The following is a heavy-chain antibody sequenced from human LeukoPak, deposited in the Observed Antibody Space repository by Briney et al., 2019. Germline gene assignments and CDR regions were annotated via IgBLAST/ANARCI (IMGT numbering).Heavy chain of an antibody. J-gene: IGHJ1*01. D-gene: IGHD6-19*01. CDR1: GFTFSSYA. V-gene: IGHV3-23*01. Sequence: GGSLRLSCAASGFTFSSYAMSWVRQAPGKGLEWVSAISGSGGSTYYAGSVKGRFTISRDNSKNTLYLQMNSLRAEDTAVYYCASRIAVAGIQHWGQGTLVTVSS. CDR2: ISGSGGST. CDR3: ASRIAVAGIQH.